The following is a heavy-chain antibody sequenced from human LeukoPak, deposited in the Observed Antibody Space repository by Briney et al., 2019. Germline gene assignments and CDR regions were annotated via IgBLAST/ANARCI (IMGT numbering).Heavy chain of an antibody. J-gene: IGHJ3*02. V-gene: IGHV4-61*02. CDR2: IYTSGST. D-gene: IGHD5-24*01. Sequence: SETLSLTCTVSGGSISSSSYYWGWIRQPPGKGLEWIGRIYTSGSTNYNPSLKSRVTISVDTSKNQFSLKLSSVTAADTAVYYCARFPRSRDGYNVWDRGAFDIWGQGTMVTVSS. CDR1: GGSISSSSYY. CDR3: ARFPRSRDGYNVWDRGAFDI.